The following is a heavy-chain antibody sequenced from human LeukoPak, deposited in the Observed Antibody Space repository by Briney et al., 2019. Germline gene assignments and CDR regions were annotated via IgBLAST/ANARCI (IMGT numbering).Heavy chain of an antibody. V-gene: IGHV1-69*04. Sequence: GASVKVSCKASGGTFSSYAISWVRQTPGQGLEWMGRIIPILGIANYAQKFQGRVTITADKSTSTACMELSSLRSEDTAVYYCARVGAVAATPGGMDVWGQGTTVTVSS. D-gene: IGHD2-15*01. CDR2: IIPILGIA. J-gene: IGHJ6*02. CDR1: GGTFSSYA. CDR3: ARVGAVAATPGGMDV.